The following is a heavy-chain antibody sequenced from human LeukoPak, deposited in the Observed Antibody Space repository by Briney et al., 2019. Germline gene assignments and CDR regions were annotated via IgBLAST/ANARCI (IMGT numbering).Heavy chain of an antibody. J-gene: IGHJ4*02. D-gene: IGHD6-13*01. Sequence: GGSLILSCAASGFIFSDHYMAWVRQAPGKGLEWVGRSRNKANGYTTENAASVKGRFTISRDDSTNSLYLQMNSLKTEDTAVYFCARTYGSSWDSTYFDSWGQGTLVTVSS. V-gene: IGHV3-72*01. CDR3: ARTYGSSWDSTYFDS. CDR1: GFIFSDHY. CDR2: SRNKANGYTT.